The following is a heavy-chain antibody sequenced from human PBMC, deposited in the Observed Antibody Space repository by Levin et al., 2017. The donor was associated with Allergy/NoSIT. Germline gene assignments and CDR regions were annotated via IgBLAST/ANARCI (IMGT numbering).Heavy chain of an antibody. V-gene: IGHV5-51*01. CDR1: GYSFTMYW. Sequence: ASVKVSCKGSGYSFTMYWIGWVRQMPGKGLEWMGIIYPGDSDTRYSPSFQGQVTISADKSISTAYLQWSSLKASDTAMYFCARLKDTAMVTDYWGQGTLVTVSS. D-gene: IGHD5-18*01. J-gene: IGHJ4*02. CDR2: IYPGDSDT. CDR3: ARLKDTAMVTDY.